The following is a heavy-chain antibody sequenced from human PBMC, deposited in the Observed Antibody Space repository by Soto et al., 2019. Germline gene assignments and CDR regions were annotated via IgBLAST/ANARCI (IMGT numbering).Heavy chain of an antibody. CDR2: ISATDGGT. D-gene: IGHD4-17*01. V-gene: IGHV3-23*01. J-gene: IGHJ4*02. CDR3: AKGRGDYSPFDY. CDR1: GFTFSNCE. Sequence: EVQLLESGGGLVQPGGSLRLSCAASGFTFSNCEMSWVRQAPGRGLEWVSAISATDGGTYYADSVRGRFTISRDDSRNTLFLQMHSLTAEDTAVYYCAKGRGDYSPFDYWGQGSLVTVSS.